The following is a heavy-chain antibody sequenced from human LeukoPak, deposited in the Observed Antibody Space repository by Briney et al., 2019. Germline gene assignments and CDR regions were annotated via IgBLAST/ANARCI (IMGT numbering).Heavy chain of an antibody. V-gene: IGHV4-59*01. CDR2: IYYSGST. D-gene: IGHD6-19*01. CDR1: GGSISSYY. J-gene: IGHJ4*02. CDR3: AREGAVAGFDY. Sequence: SETLSLTCTVSGGSISSYYWSWIRQPPGKGLEWIGYIYYSGSTNYDPSLKSRVTISVDTSKNQFSLKLSSVTAADTAVYYCAREGAVAGFDYWGQGTLVTVSS.